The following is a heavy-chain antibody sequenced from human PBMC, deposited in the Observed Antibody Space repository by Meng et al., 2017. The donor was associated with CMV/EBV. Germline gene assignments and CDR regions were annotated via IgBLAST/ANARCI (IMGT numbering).Heavy chain of an antibody. V-gene: IGHV3-74*01. CDR1: GFTFSSYW. D-gene: IGHD1-26*01. CDR2: INSDGSST. J-gene: IGHJ6*02. CDR3: AKAGATAYYYYGMDV. Sequence: GGSLRLSCAASGFTFSSYWMHWVRQAPGKGLVWVSRINSDGSSTSYADSVKGRFTISRDNAKNTLYLQMNSLRAEDTAVYYCAKAGATAYYYYGMDVWGQGTTVTVSS.